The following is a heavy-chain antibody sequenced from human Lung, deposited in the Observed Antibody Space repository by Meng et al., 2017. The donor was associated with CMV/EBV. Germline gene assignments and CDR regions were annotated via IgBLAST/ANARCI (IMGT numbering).Heavy chain of an antibody. CDR1: DGTVSSSNW. D-gene: IGHD3-10*01. V-gene: IGHV4-4*02. Sequence: VSDGTVSSSNWWSWVRQPPGKGLEWIGEIFRTGATNYNPSLKSRVTISVDKSNNQFSLKLTSVTAADTAVYYCGREGYFGSGNYPIDYWGQGTLAPSPQ. J-gene: IGHJ4*02. CDR2: IFRTGAT. CDR3: GREGYFGSGNYPIDY.